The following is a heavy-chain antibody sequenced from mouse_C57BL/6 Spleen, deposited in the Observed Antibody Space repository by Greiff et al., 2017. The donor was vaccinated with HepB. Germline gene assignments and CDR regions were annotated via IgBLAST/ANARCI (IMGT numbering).Heavy chain of an antibody. CDR2: IDPSDSYT. CDR3: ARREGFDY. CDR1: GYTFTSYW. J-gene: IGHJ2*01. V-gene: IGHV1-50*01. Sequence: QVQLQQPGAELVKPGASVMLSCKASGYTFTSYWMQWVKQRPGQGLEWIGEIDPSDSYTNYNQKFKGKATLTVDTSSSTAYMQLSSLTSEDSAVYYCARREGFDYWGQGTTLTVSS.